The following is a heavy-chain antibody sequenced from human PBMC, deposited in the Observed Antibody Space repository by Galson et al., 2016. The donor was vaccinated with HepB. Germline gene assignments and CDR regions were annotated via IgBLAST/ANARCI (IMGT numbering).Heavy chain of an antibody. CDR2: IWYDGSQR. Sequence: SLRLSCAASGFTFSTYGFHWVRQAPGKGLEWVAVIWYDGSQRYYSDSVEGRFTISRDNSKNTLFLQMNSLRPEDTAVYYCAREGLHLGELSAQFDYWGQGTLVTVSS. CDR3: AREGLHLGELSAQFDY. J-gene: IGHJ4*02. CDR1: GFTFSTYG. D-gene: IGHD3-16*02. V-gene: IGHV3-33*08.